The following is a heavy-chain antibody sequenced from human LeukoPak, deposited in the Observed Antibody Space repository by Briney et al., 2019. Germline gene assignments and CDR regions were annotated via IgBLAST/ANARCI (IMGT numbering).Heavy chain of an antibody. CDR3: TRDYGGNGLFDY. Sequence: SETLSLTCTVSGGSISRYYWSWIRQPPGKGLEWIGYIYYSGSTNYNPSLKSRVTISVDTSKNQFSLKLSSVTAADTAVYYCTRDYGGNGLFDYWGRGTLVTVSS. CDR1: GGSISRYY. CDR2: IYYSGST. D-gene: IGHD4-23*01. J-gene: IGHJ4*02. V-gene: IGHV4-59*01.